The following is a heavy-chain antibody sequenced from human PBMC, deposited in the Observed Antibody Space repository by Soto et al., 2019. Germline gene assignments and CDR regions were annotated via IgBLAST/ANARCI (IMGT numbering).Heavy chain of an antibody. D-gene: IGHD2-15*01. Sequence: GGSLRLSCAASGFTFSTYAMTWVRQAPGKELEWVSAISGGGGGTYYTDSVKGRFTISRDNSKNTLYLQMNSLRAEDTAVYYCAKDLEGLLLPDSRGQGTLVTVSS. CDR3: AKDLEGLLLPDS. V-gene: IGHV3-23*01. J-gene: IGHJ4*02. CDR1: GFTFSTYA. CDR2: ISGGGGGT.